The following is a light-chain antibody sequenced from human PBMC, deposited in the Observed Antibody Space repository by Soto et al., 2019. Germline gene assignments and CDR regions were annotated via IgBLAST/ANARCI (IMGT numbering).Light chain of an antibody. V-gene: IGKV3-20*01. Sequence: EIVLTQSPATLSLSPGERATLSCRASQSVSSNYLAWYQQRPGQAPRLLIFGASYSATGIPDRFSGSGSGTDLTLTISRLKPEDFAVYYCQHYSSSPPQFTFGPGTKVDSK. CDR1: QSVSSNY. CDR3: QHYSSSPPQFT. J-gene: IGKJ3*01. CDR2: GAS.